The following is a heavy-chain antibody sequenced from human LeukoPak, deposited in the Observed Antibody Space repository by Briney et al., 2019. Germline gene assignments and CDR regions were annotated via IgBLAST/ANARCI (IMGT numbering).Heavy chain of an antibody. CDR2: FDPEDGET. CDR1: GYTLTELS. Sequence: ASVKVSCKVSGYTLTELSMHWVRQAPGKGLEWMGGFDPEDGETIYAQKFQGRVTMTEDTSTDTAYMELSSLRSEDTAVYYCATEKYSGSYYDWFDPWGQGTPVTVSS. D-gene: IGHD1-26*01. CDR3: ATEKYSGSYYDWFDP. V-gene: IGHV1-24*01. J-gene: IGHJ5*02.